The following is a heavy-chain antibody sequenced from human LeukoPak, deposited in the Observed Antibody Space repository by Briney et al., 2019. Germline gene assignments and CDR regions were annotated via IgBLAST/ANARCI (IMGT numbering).Heavy chain of an antibody. CDR2: ISNDNNYI. V-gene: IGHV3-21*06. Sequence: PGGSLRLSCAASGFPFHTYSMNWVRQAPGQGLEWVSSISNDNNYIYYAESVKGRFTISRDYAKSSLFLQMNSLRVEDTAVYYCAKGGSHFQHWGQGTLVTVSS. D-gene: IGHD2-15*01. CDR1: GFPFHTYS. J-gene: IGHJ1*01. CDR3: AKGGSHFQH.